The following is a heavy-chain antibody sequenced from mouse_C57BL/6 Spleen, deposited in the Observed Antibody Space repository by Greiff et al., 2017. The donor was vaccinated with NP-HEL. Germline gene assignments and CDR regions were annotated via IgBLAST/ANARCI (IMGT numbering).Heavy chain of an antibody. D-gene: IGHD2-2*01. V-gene: IGHV1-82*01. J-gene: IGHJ2*01. CDR3: ARSTMVRGFDY. CDR2: IYPGDGDT. CDR1: GYAFSSSW. Sequence: VQLQQSGPELVKPGASVKISCKASGYAFSSSWMNWVKQRPGKGLEWIGRIYPGDGDTNYNGKFKGKATLTADKSSSTAYMQLSSLTSEDSAVYFCARSTMVRGFDYWGQGTTLTVSS.